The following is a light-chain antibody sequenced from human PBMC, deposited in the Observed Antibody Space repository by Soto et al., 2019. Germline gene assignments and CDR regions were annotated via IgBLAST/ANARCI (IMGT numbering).Light chain of an antibody. J-gene: IGLJ1*01. CDR1: SSNIGAGYD. CDR2: GNS. CDR3: QSYDSSLRPSYV. V-gene: IGLV1-40*01. Sequence: QSVLTQPPSVSGAPGQRVTISCTGSSSNIGAGYDVHWYQQLPGTAPKLLIYGNSNRPSGVPDRFSGSKSGTSASLAITGLQAEDEADYYCQSYDSSLRPSYVFGTGTKLTVL.